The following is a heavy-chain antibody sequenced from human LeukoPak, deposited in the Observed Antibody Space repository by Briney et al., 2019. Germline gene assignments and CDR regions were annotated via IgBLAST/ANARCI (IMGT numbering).Heavy chain of an antibody. CDR1: GYSISSGYY. CDR3: ARGGTEYYDFWSGYYRAPYYFDY. D-gene: IGHD3-3*01. Sequence: SETLSLTCTVSGYSISSGYYWGWIRQPPGKGLEWIGSIYHSGSTYYNPSLKSRVTISVDTSKNQFSLKLSSLTAADTAVYYCARGGTEYYDFWSGYYRAPYYFDYWGQGTLVTVSS. V-gene: IGHV4-38-2*02. CDR2: IYHSGST. J-gene: IGHJ4*02.